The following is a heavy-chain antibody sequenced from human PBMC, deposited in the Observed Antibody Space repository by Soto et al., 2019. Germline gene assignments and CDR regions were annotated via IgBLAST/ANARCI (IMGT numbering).Heavy chain of an antibody. J-gene: IGHJ4*02. Sequence: EVQLLESGGGSVQPGGSLRLSCAASGFTFKNYAMSWVRQAPGKGLEWVSLISGSGGNTYYADSVKGRFTISRDNSKSSVSLQLNTLRAEDTAVYYCARDLLDKPDNWGQGSLVTVSS. CDR1: GFTFKNYA. V-gene: IGHV3-23*01. CDR3: ARDLLDKPDN. D-gene: IGHD3-3*01. CDR2: ISGSGGNT.